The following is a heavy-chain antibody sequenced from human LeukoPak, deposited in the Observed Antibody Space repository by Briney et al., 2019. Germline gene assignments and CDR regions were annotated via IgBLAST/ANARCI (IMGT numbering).Heavy chain of an antibody. Sequence: ASVKVSCKASGYNFTSDDINWVRQATGQGLEWMGWMNPNSGNTGYAQKLQGRVTMTRNTSINTAYMELSSLSSEDTAVYYCARPSGNCGGDCYRLSYWGQGTLVTVSS. CDR1: GYNFTSDD. J-gene: IGHJ4*02. CDR2: MNPNSGNT. CDR3: ARPSGNCGGDCYRLSY. V-gene: IGHV1-8*01. D-gene: IGHD2-21*02.